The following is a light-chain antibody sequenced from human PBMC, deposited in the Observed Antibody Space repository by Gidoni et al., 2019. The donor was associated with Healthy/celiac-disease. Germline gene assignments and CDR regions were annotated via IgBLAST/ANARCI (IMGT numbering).Light chain of an antibody. CDR3: QQRSNWPRLT. CDR1: QSFSSY. J-gene: IGKJ4*01. V-gene: IGKV3-11*01. CDR2: DAS. Sequence: EIVLTQSPATLSLSPGERATLSCRASQSFSSYLAWYQQKPGQAPRLLIYDASNRATGIPARFSGSGSGTDFTLTISSREPEDFAVYYCQQRSNWPRLTFGGGTKVEIK.